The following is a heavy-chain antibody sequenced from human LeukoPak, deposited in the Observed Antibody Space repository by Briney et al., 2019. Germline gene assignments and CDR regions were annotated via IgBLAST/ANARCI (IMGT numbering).Heavy chain of an antibody. CDR1: GGSISSYY. CDR2: IYYSGST. CDR3: ARAVTGYYYYGMDV. V-gene: IGHV4-59*01. Sequence: PSETLSLTCTVSGGSISSYYWSWIRQPPGKGLEWIGYIYYSGSTNYNPSLKSRVTISVDTSKNQFSLKLSSVTAADTAVHYCARAVTGYYYYGMDVWGQGTTVTVSS. D-gene: IGHD4-11*01. J-gene: IGHJ6*02.